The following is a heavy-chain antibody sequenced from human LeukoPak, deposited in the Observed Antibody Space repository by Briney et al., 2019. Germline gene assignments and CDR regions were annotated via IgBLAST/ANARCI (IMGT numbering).Heavy chain of an antibody. D-gene: IGHD3-16*02. CDR1: GGSFSGYY. V-gene: IGHV4-34*01. CDR3: ARIRNYVWGSYRYYFDY. J-gene: IGHJ4*02. Sequence: SETLSLTCAVYGGSFSGYYWSWIRQPPGKGLEWIGEINHSGSTNYNPSLKSRVTISVDTSKNQFSLKLSSVTAADTAVYYCARIRNYVWGSYRYYFDYWGQGTLVTVSS. CDR2: INHSGST.